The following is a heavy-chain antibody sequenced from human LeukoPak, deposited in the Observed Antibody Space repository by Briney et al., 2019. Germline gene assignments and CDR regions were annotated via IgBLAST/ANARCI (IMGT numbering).Heavy chain of an antibody. V-gene: IGHV4-39*01. Sequence: ASETLSLTCTVSGGSISSSNYYWDWIRQPPGKGLEWIGSIYYSGSTCYNPSLKSRVTISVDTSKNQFSLKLSSVTAADTAVYYCARRTAAGRGDWGQGTLVAVSS. D-gene: IGHD6-13*01. CDR2: IYYSGST. J-gene: IGHJ4*02. CDR3: ARRTAAGRGD. CDR1: GGSISSSNYY.